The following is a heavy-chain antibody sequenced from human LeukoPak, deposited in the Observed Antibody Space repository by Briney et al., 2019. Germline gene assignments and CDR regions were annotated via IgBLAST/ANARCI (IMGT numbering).Heavy chain of an antibody. CDR2: IGNDESKK. Sequence: GGSLRLSCAASGFTFRSYGMHWVRQAPGKGLEWVAFIGNDESKKYYADSVNGRFTISRDNSKNTLYLQMNSLRAEDTAVYYCTRRSGSYSFDYWGQGTLVTVSS. CDR3: TRRSGSYSFDY. D-gene: IGHD1-26*01. CDR1: GFTFRSYG. J-gene: IGHJ4*02. V-gene: IGHV3-30*02.